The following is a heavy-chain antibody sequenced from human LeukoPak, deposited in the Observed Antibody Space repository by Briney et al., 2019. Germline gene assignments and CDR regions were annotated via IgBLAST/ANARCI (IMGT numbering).Heavy chain of an antibody. J-gene: IGHJ4*02. D-gene: IGHD5-24*01. Sequence: GGSLRLSCAASGFPFSSYAMTWVRQAPGKGLEWGSDISVGGSNTYYAESVKGRFTISRDNSKATLYLQMNSLRAEDTAIYYCARNVEGYNDYWGQGTLVTVSS. V-gene: IGHV3-23*01. CDR1: GFPFSSYA. CDR2: ISVGGSNT. CDR3: ARNVEGYNDY.